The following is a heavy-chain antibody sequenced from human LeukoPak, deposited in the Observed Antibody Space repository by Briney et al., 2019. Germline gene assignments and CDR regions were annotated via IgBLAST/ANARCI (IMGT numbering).Heavy chain of an antibody. CDR3: AKRNYDSSVFDY. CDR1: GFTFSSYW. Sequence: GGSLRLSCAASGFTFSSYWMHWVRHAPGKGLVWVSRINSDGSSTSYADSVKGRFTISRDNAKNTLYLQMNSLRVDDTAVYYCAKRNYDSSVFDYWGQGTLVTVSS. CDR2: INSDGSST. J-gene: IGHJ4*02. D-gene: IGHD3-22*01. V-gene: IGHV3-74*01.